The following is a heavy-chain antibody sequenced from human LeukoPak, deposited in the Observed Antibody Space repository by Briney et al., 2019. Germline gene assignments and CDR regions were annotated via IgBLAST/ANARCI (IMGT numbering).Heavy chain of an antibody. D-gene: IGHD6-13*01. CDR1: GGSISSGGFY. V-gene: IGHV4-30-2*01. Sequence: SQTLSLTCTVSGGSISSGGFYWSWIRQPPGKGLEWNGYIYHGGSTYYIPSLKSRVTISVDRSKNQYSLKLSSVTAADTAVYYCARVCSSSWNPYYYYYGMDVWGQGTTVTVSS. J-gene: IGHJ6*02. CDR3: ARVCSSSWNPYYYYYGMDV. CDR2: IYHGGST.